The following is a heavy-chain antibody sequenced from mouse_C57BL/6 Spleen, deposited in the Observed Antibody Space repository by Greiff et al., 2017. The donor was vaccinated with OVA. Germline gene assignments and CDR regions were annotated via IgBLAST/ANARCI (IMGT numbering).Heavy chain of an antibody. CDR1: GYTFTSYW. Sequence: QVQLKESGAELVKPGASVKLSCKASGYTFTSYWITWVKQRPGQGLEWIGDIYPGSGSTNYNEKFKSKATLTVDTSSSTAYMQLSSLTSEDSAVYYCARYGNYVDYFDYWGQGTTLTVSS. J-gene: IGHJ2*01. CDR3: ARYGNYVDYFDY. D-gene: IGHD2-1*01. V-gene: IGHV1-55*01. CDR2: IYPGSGST.